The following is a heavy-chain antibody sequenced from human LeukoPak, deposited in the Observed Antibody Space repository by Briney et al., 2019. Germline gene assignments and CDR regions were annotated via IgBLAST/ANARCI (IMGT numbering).Heavy chain of an antibody. D-gene: IGHD3-10*01. V-gene: IGHV3-9*03. CDR2: ISWNSGSI. CDR3: AKVTTPLWFGESDYFDY. Sequence: GGSLRLSCAASGFTFDDYAMHWVRQAPGKGLEWVSGISWNSGSIGYADSVKGRFTISRDNAKNSLYLQMNSLRAEDMALYYCAKVTTPLWFGESDYFDYWGQGTLVTVSS. J-gene: IGHJ4*02. CDR1: GFTFDDYA.